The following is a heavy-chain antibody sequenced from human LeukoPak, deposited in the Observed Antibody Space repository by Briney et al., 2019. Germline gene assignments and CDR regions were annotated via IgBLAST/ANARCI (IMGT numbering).Heavy chain of an antibody. Sequence: AASVKVSCKASGYTFTSYGISWVRQAPGQGLEWMGWISAYNGNTNYAQKFQERVTITRDMSTSTAYMELSSLRSEDTAVYYCAAGPIGAYWGQGTLVTVSS. CDR1: GYTFTSYG. D-gene: IGHD5-12*01. CDR2: ISAYNGNT. V-gene: IGHV1-18*01. J-gene: IGHJ4*02. CDR3: AAGPIGAY.